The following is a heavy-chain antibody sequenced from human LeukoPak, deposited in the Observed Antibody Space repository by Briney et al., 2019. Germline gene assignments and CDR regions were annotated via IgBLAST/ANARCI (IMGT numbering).Heavy chain of an antibody. V-gene: IGHV4-34*01. D-gene: IGHD1-7*01. CDR2: INHAGST. Sequence: SETLSLTCAVYGDSSNIYYWSWIRQSPGKGLEWIAEINHAGSTDYNPSLKSRVTISVDTSKNQFSLKLASVTAADTVVYYCASGRELELPWQWGHGTLVTVSS. CDR1: GDSSNIYY. J-gene: IGHJ4*01. CDR3: ASGRELELPWQ.